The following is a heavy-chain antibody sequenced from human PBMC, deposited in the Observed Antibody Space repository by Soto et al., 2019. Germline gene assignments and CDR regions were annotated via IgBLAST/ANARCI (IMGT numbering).Heavy chain of an antibody. CDR3: ARGRNLPKLAPDY. D-gene: IGHD1-7*01. V-gene: IGHV4-34*01. CDR1: GGSFSGYY. J-gene: IGHJ4*02. CDR2: INHSGST. Sequence: ETLSLTCAVYGGSFSGYYWSWIRQPPGKGLEWIGEINHSGSTNYNPSLKSRVTISVDTSKNQFSLKLSSVTAADTAVYYCARGRNLPKLAPDYWGQGTLVTVSS.